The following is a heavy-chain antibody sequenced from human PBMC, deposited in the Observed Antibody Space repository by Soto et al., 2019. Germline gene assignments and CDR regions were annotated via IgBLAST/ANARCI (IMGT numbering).Heavy chain of an antibody. V-gene: IGHV3-30-3*01. D-gene: IGHD6-6*01. Sequence: GGSLRLSCAASGFTFSSYAMHWVRQAPGKGLEWVAVISYDGSNKYYADSVKGRFTISRDNSKNTLYLQMNSLRAEDTAVYYCAREGSRRIAAQLYGMDVWGQGTTVTVSS. CDR2: ISYDGSNK. J-gene: IGHJ6*02. CDR3: AREGSRRIAAQLYGMDV. CDR1: GFTFSSYA.